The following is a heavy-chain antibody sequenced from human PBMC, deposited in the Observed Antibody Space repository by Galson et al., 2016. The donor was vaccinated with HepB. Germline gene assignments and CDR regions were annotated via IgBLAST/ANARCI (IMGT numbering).Heavy chain of an antibody. D-gene: IGHD3-10*01. CDR3: GGGMYGSGPTHPYYYFGLDV. CDR1: GFTFSSYA. J-gene: IGHJ6*02. Sequence: SLRLSCAASGFTFSSYAMHWVRQAPGKGLEWVAVISFDGSRKHSADSVKGRFTISRDNSNNTVFLQMNSLRAEDTAIYYCGGGMYGSGPTHPYYYFGLDVWGQGSTVTVSS. CDR2: ISFDGSRK. V-gene: IGHV3-30*03.